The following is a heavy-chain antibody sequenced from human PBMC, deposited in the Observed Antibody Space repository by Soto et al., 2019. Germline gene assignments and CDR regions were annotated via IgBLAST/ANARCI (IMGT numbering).Heavy chain of an antibody. CDR1: GGSISSSSYY. Sequence: QLQLQESGPGLVKPSETLSLTCTVSGGSISSSSYYWGWIRQPPGKGLEWIGSIYYSGSTYYNPSLKSRVTISVDTSKNQFSLKLSSVTAADTAVYYCARQIPGQWHPFNDAFDIWGQGTMVTVSS. CDR3: ARQIPGQWHPFNDAFDI. D-gene: IGHD6-19*01. CDR2: IYYSGST. V-gene: IGHV4-39*01. J-gene: IGHJ3*02.